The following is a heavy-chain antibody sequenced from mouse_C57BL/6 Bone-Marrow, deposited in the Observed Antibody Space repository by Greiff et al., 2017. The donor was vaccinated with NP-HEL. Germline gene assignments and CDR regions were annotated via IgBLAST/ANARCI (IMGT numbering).Heavy chain of an antibody. CDR3: ARHHYGSRDY. J-gene: IGHJ2*01. V-gene: IGHV5-6*01. D-gene: IGHD1-1*01. CDR2: ISSGGSYT. Sequence: EVKLVESGGDLVKPGGSLKLSCAASGFTFSSYGMSWVRQTPDKRLEWVATISSGGSYTYYPDSVKGRFTISRDNAKNTLYLQISSLKSEDTAMYYCARHHYGSRDYWGQGTTLTVSS. CDR1: GFTFSSYG.